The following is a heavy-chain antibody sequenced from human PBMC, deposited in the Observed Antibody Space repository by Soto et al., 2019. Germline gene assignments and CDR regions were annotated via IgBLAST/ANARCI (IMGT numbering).Heavy chain of an antibody. D-gene: IGHD6-6*01. Sequence: PGGSLRLSCAASGFTFSSYAMNWVRQAPGKGLEWVAVISYDGSNKYYADSVKGRFTISRDNSKNTLYLQMNSLRAEDTAVYYCARDRHSSSSSGGFDYWGQGTLVTVSS. J-gene: IGHJ4*02. V-gene: IGHV3-30-3*01. CDR3: ARDRHSSSSSGGFDY. CDR2: ISYDGSNK. CDR1: GFTFSSYA.